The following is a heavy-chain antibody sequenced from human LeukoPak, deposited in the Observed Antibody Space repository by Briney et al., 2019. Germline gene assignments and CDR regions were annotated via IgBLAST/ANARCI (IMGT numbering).Heavy chain of an antibody. V-gene: IGHV4-39*07. CDR1: GGSISSSSYY. CDR3: ARRRGYSYALGYYYYYMDV. D-gene: IGHD5-18*01. J-gene: IGHJ6*03. CDR2: IYYSGST. Sequence: SETLSLTCTVSGGSISSSSYYWGWIRQPPGKGLEWIGSIYYSGSTYYNPSLKSRVTISVDTSKNQFSLKLSSVTAADTAVYYCARRRGYSYALGYYYYYMDVWGKGTTVTISS.